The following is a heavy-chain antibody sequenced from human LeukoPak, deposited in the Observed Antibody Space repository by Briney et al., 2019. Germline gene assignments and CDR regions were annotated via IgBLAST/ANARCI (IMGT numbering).Heavy chain of an antibody. CDR2: VNRDGSET. Sequence: GGSLRLSCAASGFALSSHWMTWVRQVPGRGPEWVANVNRDGSETYYLDSVKGRFTISRDNSKNTLHLQMNSLRVEDTAVYYCAKAGTGYYGMDVWGQGTTVTVSS. D-gene: IGHD6-13*01. CDR3: AKAGTGYYGMDV. J-gene: IGHJ6*02. CDR1: GFALSSHW. V-gene: IGHV3-7*03.